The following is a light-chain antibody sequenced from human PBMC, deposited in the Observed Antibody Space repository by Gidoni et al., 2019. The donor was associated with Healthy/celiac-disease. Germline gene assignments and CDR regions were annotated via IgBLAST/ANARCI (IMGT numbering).Light chain of an antibody. CDR1: QSISSW. CDR2: KAS. V-gene: IGKV1-5*03. J-gene: IGKJ2*04. Sequence: IQMTQSPSTLSASVGDRVTITCRASQSISSWLAWYQQKPGKAPKLLIYKASSLESGVPSRFSGSGSGTEFTLTISSLQPDEVATYYCQQYNSYSCSFGQGTKLEIK. CDR3: QQYNSYSCS.